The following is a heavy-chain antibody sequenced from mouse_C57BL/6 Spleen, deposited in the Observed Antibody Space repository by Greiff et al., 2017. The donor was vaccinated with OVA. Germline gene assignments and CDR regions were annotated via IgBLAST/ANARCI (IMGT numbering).Heavy chain of an antibody. J-gene: IGHJ2*01. V-gene: IGHV1-15*01. Sequence: QVQLQQSGAELVRPGASVTLSCKASGYTFTDYEMHWVKQTPVHGLEWIGAIDPETGGTAYNQKFKGKAILTADKSSSTAYMELRSLTSEDSAVYYCTRKGNYGNYYFDYWGQGTTLTVSS. CDR3: TRKGNYGNYYFDY. CDR1: GYTFTDYE. CDR2: IDPETGGT. D-gene: IGHD2-1*01.